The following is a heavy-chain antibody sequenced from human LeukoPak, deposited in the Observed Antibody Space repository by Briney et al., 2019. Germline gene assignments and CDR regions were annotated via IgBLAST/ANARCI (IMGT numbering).Heavy chain of an antibody. J-gene: IGHJ3*02. CDR2: IRSKACGGTT. V-gene: IGHV3-49*04. CDR1: GFTFGDYA. D-gene: IGHD4-17*01. CDR3: TRVPDYGAYEYAFDI. Sequence: GGSLRLSCTASGFTFGDYAMSWVRQAPGKGLEWVGFIRSKACGGTTEYAASVKGRFTISRDDSKSIAYLQMNSLKTEDTAVYYCTRVPDYGAYEYAFDIWGQGTMVTVSS.